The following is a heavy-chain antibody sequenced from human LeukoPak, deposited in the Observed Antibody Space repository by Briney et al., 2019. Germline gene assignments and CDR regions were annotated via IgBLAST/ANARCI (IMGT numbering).Heavy chain of an antibody. J-gene: IGHJ4*02. D-gene: IGHD6-13*01. CDR2: TSYDGSNT. Sequence: GGSLRLSCAASGFTFSNYAMSWVRQAPGKGLEWVAVTSYDGSNTYYADSVKGRSTISRDNSKNTLYLQMNSLRAEDTAVYYCARDPSSSWYGDYFDYWGQGTLVTVSS. CDR3: ARDPSSSWYGDYFDY. CDR1: GFTFSNYA. V-gene: IGHV3-30*04.